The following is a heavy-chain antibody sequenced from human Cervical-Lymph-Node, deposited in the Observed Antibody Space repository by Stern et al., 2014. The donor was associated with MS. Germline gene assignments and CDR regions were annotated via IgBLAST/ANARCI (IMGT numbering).Heavy chain of an antibody. CDR2: IIPIIGTA. Sequence: QVQLVQSGAEVQKPGPSVKVSCRASGGTFSSSDISWVRQAPGQGLEWMGGIIPIIGTANYAQKYQGRVTITADESTSTAYMELSSLRSEDTAIYYCALGGFGHYFEYWGQGTLVTVSS. CDR3: ALGGFGHYFEY. CDR1: GGTFSSSD. V-gene: IGHV1-69*01. D-gene: IGHD3-10*01. J-gene: IGHJ4*02.